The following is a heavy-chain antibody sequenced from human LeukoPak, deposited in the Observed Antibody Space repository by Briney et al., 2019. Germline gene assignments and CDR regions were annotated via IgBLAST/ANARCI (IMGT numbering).Heavy chain of an antibody. V-gene: IGHV3-53*01. CDR1: GFTVSNNY. J-gene: IGHJ3*02. CDR2: IYRVGST. D-gene: IGHD1-26*01. CDR3: ARASGIYSGAFDI. Sequence: GGSLRLSCAASGFTVSNNYMSWVRQASGKGLEWVSIIYRVGSTYHADSVKGRFTISRDNSKNTLYLQMNSTRAEDTAVYYCARASGIYSGAFDIWGQGTMVTVSS.